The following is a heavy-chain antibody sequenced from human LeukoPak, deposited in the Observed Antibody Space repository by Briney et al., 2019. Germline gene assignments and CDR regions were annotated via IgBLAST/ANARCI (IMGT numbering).Heavy chain of an antibody. CDR2: IIPIFGTA. V-gene: IGHV1-69*05. CDR1: GGTFSSYA. D-gene: IGHD3-3*01. J-gene: IGHJ6*03. CDR3: ARGVRFPDYYYYYMDV. Sequence: SVKVSCKASGGTFSSYAIGWVRQAPGQGLEWMGGIIPIFGTANYAQKFQGRVTITTDESTSTAYMELSSLRSEDTAVYYCARGVRFPDYYYYYMDVWGKGTTVTVYS.